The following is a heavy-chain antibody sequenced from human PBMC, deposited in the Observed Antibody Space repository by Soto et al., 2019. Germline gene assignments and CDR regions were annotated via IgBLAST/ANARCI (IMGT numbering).Heavy chain of an antibody. D-gene: IGHD4-4*01. Sequence: QVQLVQSGAEVTKPGSSVKVSCKASGGTFSSYAISWVRQAPGQGLEWMGGIIPIFGTANYAQKFQGRVTITADESPSTAYMELSSLRSENTAVYYCGPYGNDLGALNWGQGPLVTVSS. CDR2: IIPIFGTA. J-gene: IGHJ4*02. CDR3: GPYGNDLGALN. CDR1: GGTFSSYA. V-gene: IGHV1-69*01.